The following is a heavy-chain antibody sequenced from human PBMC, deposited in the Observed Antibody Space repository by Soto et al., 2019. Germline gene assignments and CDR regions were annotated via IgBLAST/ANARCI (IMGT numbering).Heavy chain of an antibody. V-gene: IGHV4-31*03. CDR1: GGSISSGGYY. CDR2: IYYSGST. D-gene: IGHD6-13*01. Sequence: PSETLSLTCTVSGGSISSGGYYWSWIRQHPGKGLEWIGYIYYSGSTYYNPSLKSRVTISVDTSKNQFSLKLSSVTAADTAVYYCARAPADTSSSWYFNWFDPWGQGTLVTVSS. CDR3: ARAPADTSSSWYFNWFDP. J-gene: IGHJ5*02.